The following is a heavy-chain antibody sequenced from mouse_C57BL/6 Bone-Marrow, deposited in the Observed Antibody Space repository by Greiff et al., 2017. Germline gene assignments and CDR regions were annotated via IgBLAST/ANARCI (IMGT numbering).Heavy chain of an antibody. CDR3: ARRANSYYFDY. J-gene: IGHJ2*01. CDR1: GYTFTSYG. CDR2: IYPRSGNT. V-gene: IGHV1-81*01. Sequence: QVQLQQSGAELARPGASVKLSCKASGYTFTSYGISWVKQRTGQGLEWIGEIYPRSGNTYYNEKFKGKATLTADKSSSTAYMELRSLTSEDSAVXFCARRANSYYFDYWGQGTTRTVSS. D-gene: IGHD3-1*01.